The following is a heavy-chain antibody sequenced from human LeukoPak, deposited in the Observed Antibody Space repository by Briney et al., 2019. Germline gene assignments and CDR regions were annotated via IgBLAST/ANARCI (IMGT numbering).Heavy chain of an antibody. CDR2: IYYSGST. Sequence: SETLSLTCTVSGGSISSYYWSWIRRPPGKGLEWIGYIYYSGSTNYNPSLKSRVTISVDTSKNQFSLKLSSVTAADTAVYYCARLAQVEYFDYWGQGTLVTVSS. J-gene: IGHJ4*02. CDR1: GGSISSYY. V-gene: IGHV4-59*08. CDR3: ARLAQVEYFDY. D-gene: IGHD2-15*01.